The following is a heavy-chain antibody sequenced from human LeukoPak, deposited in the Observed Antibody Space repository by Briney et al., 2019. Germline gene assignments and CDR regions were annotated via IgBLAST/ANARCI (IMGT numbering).Heavy chain of an antibody. CDR3: ARHDGSGTGYYYYYYMDV. V-gene: IGHV4-59*08. D-gene: IGHD3-10*01. CDR1: GGSISSYY. Sequence: PSETLSLTCTVSGGSISSYYWSWIRQPPGKGLEWIGYIYYSGSTNYNPSLKSRVTISVDTSKNQFSLKLSSVTAADTAVYYCARHDGSGTGYYYYYYMDVWGKGTTVTVSS. CDR2: IYYSGST. J-gene: IGHJ6*03.